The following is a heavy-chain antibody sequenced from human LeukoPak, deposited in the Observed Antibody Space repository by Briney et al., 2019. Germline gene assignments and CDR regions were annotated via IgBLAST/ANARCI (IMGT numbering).Heavy chain of an antibody. J-gene: IGHJ4*02. CDR2: ISAYNGNT. CDR1: GYTFISYG. D-gene: IGHD3-3*01. V-gene: IGHV1-18*01. CDR3: ARVGATGVVITYFDY. Sequence: RASVKVSCKASGYTFISYGISWVRQAPGQGLEWMGWISAYNGNTNYAQKLQGRVTMTTDTSTSTAYMELRSLRSDDTAVYYCARVGATGVVITYFDYWGQGTLVTVSS.